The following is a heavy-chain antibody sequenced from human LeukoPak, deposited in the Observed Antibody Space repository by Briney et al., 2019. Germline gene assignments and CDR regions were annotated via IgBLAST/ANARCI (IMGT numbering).Heavy chain of an antibody. Sequence: HAGGSPRLSCAASRFTFSSYWMHWVRQAPGKGLVWVSRINSDGINTSYADSVKGRFTISRDNAKNTLNLQMNSLRAEDTAVYYCARDRLAQWLVQDYYYMDVWGKGTTVTVSS. J-gene: IGHJ6*03. CDR3: ARDRLAQWLVQDYYYMDV. V-gene: IGHV3-74*01. D-gene: IGHD6-19*01. CDR1: RFTFSSYW. CDR2: INSDGINT.